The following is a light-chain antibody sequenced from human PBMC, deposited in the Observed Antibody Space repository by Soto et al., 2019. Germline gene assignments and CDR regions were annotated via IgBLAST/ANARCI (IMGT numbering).Light chain of an antibody. CDR2: KDR. CDR3: QSADSSGTVV. CDR1: ALSKQY. J-gene: IGLJ2*01. Sequence: SYELTQPSSVSVSPGQTARITCSGDALSKQYAYWYQQKPGQAPVKVIYKDRERPSGIPERFSGSSSGTTVTLTISGVQAEDEADYYCQSADSSGTVVFGGGTKLTVL. V-gene: IGLV3-25*03.